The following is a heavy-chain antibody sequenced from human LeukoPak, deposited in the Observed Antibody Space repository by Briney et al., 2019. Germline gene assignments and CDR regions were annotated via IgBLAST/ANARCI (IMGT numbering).Heavy chain of an antibody. CDR1: GGSFSGYY. Sequence: SETLSLTCAVYGGSFSGYYWRWIRQPPGKGLEWIGEINHSGSTNYNPSLKSRVTISVDTSKNQFSLKLSSVTAADTAVYYCARGRHQLYSSRRGAWYFDLWGRGTLVTVSS. CDR3: ARGRHQLYSSRRGAWYFDL. J-gene: IGHJ2*01. CDR2: INHSGST. V-gene: IGHV4-34*01. D-gene: IGHD6-13*01.